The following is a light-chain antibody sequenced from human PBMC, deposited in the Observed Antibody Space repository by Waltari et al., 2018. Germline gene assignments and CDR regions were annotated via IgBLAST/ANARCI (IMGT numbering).Light chain of an antibody. V-gene: IGKV3-20*01. CDR1: QSVSRT. Sequence: DIVLTQSPGTLSLSPGERATLPCRASQSVSRTLAWYQQKPGQAPRLLIYDASSRATGIPDRFSGSGSGTDFSLTITRLEPEDFAVYYCQHYVSLPVTFGQGTKVEIK. J-gene: IGKJ1*01. CDR2: DAS. CDR3: QHYVSLPVT.